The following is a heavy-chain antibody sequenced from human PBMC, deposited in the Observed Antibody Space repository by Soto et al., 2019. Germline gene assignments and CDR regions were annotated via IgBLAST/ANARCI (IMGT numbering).Heavy chain of an antibody. CDR3: ARGRYCSSTSCPRYYYYYGMDV. J-gene: IGHJ6*02. CDR1: GYTFTSYG. CDR2: ISAYNGNT. D-gene: IGHD2-2*01. V-gene: IGHV1-18*04. Sequence: ASVKVSCKASGYTFTSYGISWVRQAPGQGLEWMRWISAYNGNTNYAQKLQGRVTMTTDTSTSTAYMELRSLRSDDTAVYYCARGRYCSSTSCPRYYYYYGMDVWGQGTTVTVSS.